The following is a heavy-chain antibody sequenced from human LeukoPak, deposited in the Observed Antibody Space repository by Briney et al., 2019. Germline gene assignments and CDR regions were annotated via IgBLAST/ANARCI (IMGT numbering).Heavy chain of an antibody. CDR2: INHSGST. V-gene: IGHV4-34*01. Sequence: PSETLSLTCAVYGGSFSGYYWSWIRQPPGKGLEWIGEINHSGSTNYNPSLKSRVTISVDTSKNQFSLKLSSVTAADTAVYYCARGGLRRVRGVNRFDYWGQGTLVTVSS. CDR3: ARGGLRRVRGVNRFDY. J-gene: IGHJ4*02. CDR1: GGSFSGYY. D-gene: IGHD3-10*01.